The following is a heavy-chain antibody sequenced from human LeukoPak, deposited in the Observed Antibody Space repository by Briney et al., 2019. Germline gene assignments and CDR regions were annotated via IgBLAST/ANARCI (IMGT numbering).Heavy chain of an antibody. CDR3: ARGGKYYYYGMDV. J-gene: IGHJ6*02. D-gene: IGHD1-26*01. V-gene: IGHV4-34*01. CDR2: INHSGST. Sequence: KPSETLSLTCAVYGGSFSGYYWSWIRQPPGKGLEWIGEINHSGSTNYNPSLKSRVTISVDTSKNQFSLKLSSVTAADTAVYYCARGGKYYYYGMDVWGQGTTVTVSS. CDR1: GGSFSGYY.